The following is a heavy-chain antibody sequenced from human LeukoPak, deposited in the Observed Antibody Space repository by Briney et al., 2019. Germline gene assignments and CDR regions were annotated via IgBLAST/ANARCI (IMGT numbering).Heavy chain of an antibody. D-gene: IGHD2-8*02. CDR3: ARFGILAPLGY. V-gene: IGHV3-48*03. CDR1: GFTFSSYE. Sequence: GGSLRLSCGASGFTFSSYEMNWVRQAPGKGLEWVSYISSGGSTIYYADSVKGRFTISRDNAENSLYLQMNSLRAEDTAIYYCARFGILAPLGYWGQGTLVTVSS. J-gene: IGHJ4*02. CDR2: ISSGGSTI.